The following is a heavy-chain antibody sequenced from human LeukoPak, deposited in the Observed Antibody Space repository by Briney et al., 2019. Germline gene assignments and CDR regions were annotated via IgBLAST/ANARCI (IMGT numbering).Heavy chain of an antibody. Sequence: ASVKVSCKASGYTFTTYAMHWVRQAPGQRLEWMGWINAGNGNTKYSQKFQDRVTITRDTSASTVYMELSSLGSEDTAVYYCARDLGYSSGYGWAYYFGYWGQRTLVTVSS. CDR2: INAGNGNT. CDR3: ARDLGYSSGYGWAYYFGY. J-gene: IGHJ4*02. V-gene: IGHV1-3*01. D-gene: IGHD6-19*01. CDR1: GYTFTTYA.